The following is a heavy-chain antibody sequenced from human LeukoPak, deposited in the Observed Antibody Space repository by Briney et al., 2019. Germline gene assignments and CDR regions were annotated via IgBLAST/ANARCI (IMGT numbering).Heavy chain of an antibody. CDR2: ISGSGGST. CDR3: AKDRDIVVVVAATPLY. J-gene: IGHJ4*02. CDR1: GFTFSSYA. D-gene: IGHD2-15*01. Sequence: GGSLRLSCAASGFTFSSYAMSWVRQAPGKGLEWVSAISGSGGSTYYADSVKGRFTISRDNSKNTLYLQMNSLRAEDTAVYYCAKDRDIVVVVAATPLYWGQGTLVTVSS. V-gene: IGHV3-23*01.